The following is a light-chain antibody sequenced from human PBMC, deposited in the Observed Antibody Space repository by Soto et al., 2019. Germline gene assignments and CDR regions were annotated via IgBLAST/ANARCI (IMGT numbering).Light chain of an antibody. Sequence: DIQMTQSPSSLSASVGDRVTITCRASQSISSYLNWYQQKPGKAPKLLIYSASRLQTGVPSRFSGSGSGTDFTLTINSLHPDDFASYYCQQTYSSPTFGLGTKVDIK. CDR2: SAS. J-gene: IGKJ1*01. CDR1: QSISSY. CDR3: QQTYSSPT. V-gene: IGKV1-39*01.